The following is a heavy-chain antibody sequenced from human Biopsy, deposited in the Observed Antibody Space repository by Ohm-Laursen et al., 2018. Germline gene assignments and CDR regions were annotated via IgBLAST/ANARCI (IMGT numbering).Heavy chain of an antibody. CDR2: IYYTGST. J-gene: IGHJ4*02. V-gene: IGHV4-59*01. Sequence: SEPRPLTCTVSRDSISNYYWTWIRQSPGKGLEWIGYIYYTGSTTYNPSVKSRVTISVDTSKNQFSLKLNSVTAADTAVYFCARDSRGGHLNTTLITGKNLDSWGQGILVTVSS. CDR1: RDSISNYY. CDR3: ARDSRGGHLNTTLITGKNLDS. D-gene: IGHD3-16*01.